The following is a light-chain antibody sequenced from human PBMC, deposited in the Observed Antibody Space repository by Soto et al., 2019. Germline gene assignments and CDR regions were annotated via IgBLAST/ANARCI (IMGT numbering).Light chain of an antibody. Sequence: QSVLTQPPSASGTPGQRVTISCSGSSSNIGSNVVNWYQQLPGAAPKLLIFSNNQRPSGVPDRFSGSKSGTSASLAISRLQSEDEADYYCAAWDDTLYGYVFGTGTRSPS. CDR3: AAWDDTLYGYV. J-gene: IGLJ1*01. V-gene: IGLV1-44*01. CDR2: SNN. CDR1: SSNIGSNV.